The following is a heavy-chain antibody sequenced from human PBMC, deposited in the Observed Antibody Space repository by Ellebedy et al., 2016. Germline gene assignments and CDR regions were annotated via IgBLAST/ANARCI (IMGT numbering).Heavy chain of an antibody. D-gene: IGHD2-8*01. CDR2: ISSSGTYR. CDR3: ARFCTTDTCFPEY. J-gene: IGHJ4*02. V-gene: IGHV3-21*01. CDR1: GFTFNYYN. Sequence: GESLKISXVGSGFTFNYYNMWWVRQAPGQGLEWVASISSSGTYRFHAHSVRGRFTISRDNARNSLYLEMNSLRADDTAVYYCARFCTTDTCFPEYWGQGTLVTVSS.